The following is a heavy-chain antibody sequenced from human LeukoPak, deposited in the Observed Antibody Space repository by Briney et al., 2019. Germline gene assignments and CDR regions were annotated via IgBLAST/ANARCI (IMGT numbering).Heavy chain of an antibody. CDR2: ISGSGGST. J-gene: IGHJ4*02. D-gene: IGHD3-10*01. Sequence: GGSLRLLCGVWGYILRLYAVRCARRAPGGGGEWVSAISGSGGSTYYADTVKGRSTISRDNSKNTLHLQMNSLRAEDTAVYYCAKDRVTMVRGVIDDWGQGTLVTVSS. CDR1: GYILRLYA. V-gene: IGHV3-23*01. CDR3: AKDRVTMVRGVIDD.